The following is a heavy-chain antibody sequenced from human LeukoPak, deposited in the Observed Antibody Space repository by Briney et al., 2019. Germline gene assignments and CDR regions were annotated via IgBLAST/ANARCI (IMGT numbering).Heavy chain of an antibody. CDR3: ARDRGEHDYGDMDWFDP. J-gene: IGHJ5*02. V-gene: IGHV4-4*07. CDR2: IYTSGST. CDR1: GGSISSYD. Sequence: SETLSLTCTVSGGSISSYDWSWIRQPAGKGLEWIGRIYTSGSTNYNPSLKSRVTMSVDTSKNQFSLKLSSVTAADTAVYYCARDRGEHDYGDMDWFDPWRQGTLVTVSS. D-gene: IGHD4-17*01.